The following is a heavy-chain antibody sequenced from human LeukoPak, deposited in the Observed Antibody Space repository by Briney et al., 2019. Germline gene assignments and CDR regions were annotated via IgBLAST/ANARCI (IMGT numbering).Heavy chain of an antibody. Sequence: SETLSLTCTVSGGSISSSSYYWGWIRQPPGKGLEWIGSIYYSGSTYYNPSLKSRVTISVDTSKNQFSLKLSSVTAADTAVYYCARGRYYGSGSTLPDYWGQGTLVTVSS. V-gene: IGHV4-39*01. J-gene: IGHJ4*02. CDR3: ARGRYYGSGSTLPDY. CDR1: GGSISSSSYY. CDR2: IYYSGST. D-gene: IGHD3-10*01.